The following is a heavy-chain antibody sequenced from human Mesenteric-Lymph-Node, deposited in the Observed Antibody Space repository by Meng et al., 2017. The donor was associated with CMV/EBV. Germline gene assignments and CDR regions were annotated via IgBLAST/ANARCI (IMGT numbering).Heavy chain of an antibody. CDR2: INHSGST. J-gene: IGHJ4*02. D-gene: IGHD2-2*01. CDR1: GEPFSGYY. Sequence: GSLRLSCAVYGEPFSGYYWTWIRQPPGKGLEWIGEINHSGSTNYNPSLKSRVTISVDTSKNQFSLKLRSVTAADTAVYYCARVPQGYCSSASCYHYFDYWGQGTLVTVSS. V-gene: IGHV4-34*01. CDR3: ARVPQGYCSSASCYHYFDY.